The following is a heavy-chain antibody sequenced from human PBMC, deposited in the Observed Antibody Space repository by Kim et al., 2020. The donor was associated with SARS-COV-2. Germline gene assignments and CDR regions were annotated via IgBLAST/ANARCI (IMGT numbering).Heavy chain of an antibody. J-gene: IGHJ4*01. CDR1: Y. V-gene: IGHV4-59*01. D-gene: IGHD6-19*01. Sequence: YWSWIRQPPAKGPEWIGYVYSSGSTKYSPAFKSRVTISVDMSKTQFSLELTSVTTADTAIYYCARDRRGEGWPLCNSGWYYFDHWSQGTLAT. CDR2: VYSSGST. CDR3: ARDRRGEGWPLCNSGWYYFDH.